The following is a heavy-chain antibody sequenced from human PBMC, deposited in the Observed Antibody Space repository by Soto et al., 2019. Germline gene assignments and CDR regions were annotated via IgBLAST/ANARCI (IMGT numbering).Heavy chain of an antibody. CDR3: AKGRFHFDY. J-gene: IGHJ4*02. V-gene: IGHV3-23*01. CDR1: GFTFSSHA. CDR2: ISNSGVDT. Sequence: EVQLLESGGGLVQPGGSLRLSCAASGFTFSSHAMSWVRQAPGKGLEWVSGISNSGVDTFYADSVKGRFTVSRDNSKNTLYLQSNSLRVEDTAVYYCAKGRFHFDYWGQGDLVTVSS.